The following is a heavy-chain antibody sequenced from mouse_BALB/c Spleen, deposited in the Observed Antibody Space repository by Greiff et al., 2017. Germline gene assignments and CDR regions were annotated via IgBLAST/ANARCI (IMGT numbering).Heavy chain of an antibody. CDR1: GYAFTNYL. CDR3: ARSEIYDYFDY. CDR2: INPGSGGT. D-gene: IGHD2-3*01. J-gene: IGHJ2*01. Sequence: VKLQESGAELVRPGTSVKVSCKASGYAFTNYLIEWVKQRPGQGLEWIGVINPGSGGTNYNEKFKGKATLTADKSSSTAYMQLSSLTSDDSAVYCCARSEIYDYFDYWGQGTTLTVSS. V-gene: IGHV1-54*01.